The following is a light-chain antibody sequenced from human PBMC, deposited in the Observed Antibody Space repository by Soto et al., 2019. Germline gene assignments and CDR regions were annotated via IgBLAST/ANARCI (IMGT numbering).Light chain of an antibody. CDR1: QGIKND. J-gene: IGKJ4*01. Sequence: AIQMTQSPSSLSAAVGDRVTITFRSSQGIKNDLGWYQQKPGRAPKLLIYVASNLQSGVPSRFSGSGSGTDFTLTISSLQHEDFATYYCLQDYSYPLTFGGGTKVDIK. CDR3: LQDYSYPLT. V-gene: IGKV1-6*01. CDR2: VAS.